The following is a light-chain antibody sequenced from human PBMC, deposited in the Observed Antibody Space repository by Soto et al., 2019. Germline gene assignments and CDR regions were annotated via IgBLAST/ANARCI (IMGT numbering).Light chain of an antibody. CDR2: EVS. V-gene: IGLV2-8*01. CDR3: GSYAGRNNLGV. J-gene: IGLJ1*01. Sequence: QSALTQPPSASGSPGQSATISCTGTNSDVGGYNYVSWYQQHPGKAPKVMIYEVSKRPSGVPDRFSGSKSGNTASLTVSGLQAEDEADYYCGSYAGRNNLGVFGTGTKLTVL. CDR1: NSDVGGYNY.